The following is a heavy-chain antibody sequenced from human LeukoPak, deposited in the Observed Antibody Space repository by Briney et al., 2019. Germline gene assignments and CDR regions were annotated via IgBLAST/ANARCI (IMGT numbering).Heavy chain of an antibody. Sequence: GSLRLSCAASGFPFRSYGMHWVRPAPGKGLEWVAVICYDGSNKYYADSVKGRFTISRDNSKNTLYLQMNSLRAEDTAVYYCARDRAAAGMYYYYGMDVWGKGTTVTVSS. D-gene: IGHD6-13*01. V-gene: IGHV3-33*01. J-gene: IGHJ6*04. CDR1: GFPFRSYG. CDR3: ARDRAAAGMYYYYGMDV. CDR2: ICYDGSNK.